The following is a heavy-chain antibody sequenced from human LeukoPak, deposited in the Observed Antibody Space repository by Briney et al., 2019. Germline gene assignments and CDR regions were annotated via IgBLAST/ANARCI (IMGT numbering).Heavy chain of an antibody. J-gene: IGHJ4*02. CDR1: GDSISSYY. V-gene: IGHV4-4*07. D-gene: IGHD1-26*01. CDR3: ARGRSTFGY. CDR2: FYASGNT. Sequence: PSETLSLTCTVSGDSISSYYWTWIRQPAGKGLEWIGRFYASGNTDYNRSLKSRVTISVDTSKNQFSLKLSSVTAADTAVYYCARGRSTFGYWGQGTLVTVSS.